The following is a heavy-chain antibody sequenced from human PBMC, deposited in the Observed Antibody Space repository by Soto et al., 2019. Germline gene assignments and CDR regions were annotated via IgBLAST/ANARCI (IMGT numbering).Heavy chain of an antibody. CDR3: ARLVAVAGTSDWFDP. J-gene: IGHJ5*02. CDR2: IYYSGTT. D-gene: IGHD6-19*01. V-gene: IGHV4-59*01. CDR1: GGSLSNNY. Sequence: QVQLQESGPGLVKPSETLSLTCTVSGGSLSNNYWTWIRQPPGKGLEWIAYIYYSGTTSYNPSLKSRVTMSLATSKNQFSLKVRSVTAADTAVYYCARLVAVAGTSDWFDPWGQGTLVTVSS.